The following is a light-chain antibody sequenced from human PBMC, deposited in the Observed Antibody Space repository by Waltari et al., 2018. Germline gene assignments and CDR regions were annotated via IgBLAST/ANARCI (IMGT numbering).Light chain of an antibody. CDR3: QQYGSSPQT. CDR1: QSGSSSY. CDR2: GAS. V-gene: IGKV3-20*01. J-gene: IGKJ1*01. Sequence: EIVLTQSPGTLSLSPGERAPPSGRARQSGSSSYLAWYQQKPGQAPRLLIYGASSRATGIPDRFSGSGSGTDFTLTISRLEPEDFAVYYCQQYGSSPQTFGQGTKVEIK.